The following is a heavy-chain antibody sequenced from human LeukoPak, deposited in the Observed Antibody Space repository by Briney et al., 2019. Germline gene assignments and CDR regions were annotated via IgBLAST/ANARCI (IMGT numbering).Heavy chain of an antibody. CDR2: ISPHNGNT. V-gene: IGHV1-18*01. Sequence: GASVKVSCKASGYTVISYVINWVRQAPGQGLEWMGWISPHNGNTNYAQKLQGRVTMTTDTSTSTAYMEVRSLRSDDTAVYYCARAWIAVAGPGTSDYWGQGTLVMLSS. CDR1: GYTVISYV. CDR3: ARAWIAVAGPGTSDY. J-gene: IGHJ4*02. D-gene: IGHD6-19*01.